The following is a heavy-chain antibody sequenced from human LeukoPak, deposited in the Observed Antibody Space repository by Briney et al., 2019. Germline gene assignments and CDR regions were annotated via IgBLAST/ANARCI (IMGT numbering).Heavy chain of an antibody. Sequence: PSETLSLTCTVSGGSITSYYWSWIRQPPGKGLEWIGYIYYSGSTNYNPSLKSRVTISVDTSKNQFSLKLNSVTAADTAVYYCARVQGSYCSGGSCPEFDPWGQGTLVTVSS. V-gene: IGHV4-59*01. CDR1: GGSITSYY. CDR2: IYYSGST. D-gene: IGHD2-15*01. J-gene: IGHJ5*02. CDR3: ARVQGSYCSGGSCPEFDP.